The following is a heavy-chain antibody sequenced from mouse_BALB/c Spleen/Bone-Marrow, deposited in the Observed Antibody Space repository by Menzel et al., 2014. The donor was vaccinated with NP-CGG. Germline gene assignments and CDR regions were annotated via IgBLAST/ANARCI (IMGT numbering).Heavy chain of an antibody. CDR1: GYTFTDYW. Sequence: QVQLKQSGAELVMPGASVQMSCKASGYTFTDYWMHWVKQRPGQGLEWIGAIDTSDSYTSYNQNFKDKATLTVDESSSTPYMQFSRLTSEDSAVYYCARRYGNYRYFDVWGAGTTVTVSS. CDR2: IDTSDSYT. V-gene: IGHV1-69*01. J-gene: IGHJ1*01. D-gene: IGHD2-10*02. CDR3: ARRYGNYRYFDV.